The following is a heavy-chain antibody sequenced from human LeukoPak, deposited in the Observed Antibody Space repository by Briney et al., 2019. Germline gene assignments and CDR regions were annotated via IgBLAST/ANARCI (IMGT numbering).Heavy chain of an antibody. CDR3: ATGGSGWYALRY. V-gene: IGHV3-23*01. CDR2: ISGSGGST. D-gene: IGHD6-19*01. Sequence: PGGSLRLSCAASGFTFSSYAMSWVRQAPGKGLEWVSAISGSGGSTYYADSVKGRFTISRDNSKNTLYLQMNSLRAEDTAVYYCATGGSGWYALRYWGQGTLVTVSS. CDR1: GFTFSSYA. J-gene: IGHJ4*02.